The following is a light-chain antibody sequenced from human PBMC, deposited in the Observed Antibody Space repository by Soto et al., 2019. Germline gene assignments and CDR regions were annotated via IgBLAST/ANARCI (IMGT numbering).Light chain of an antibody. CDR1: QSISSH. CDR3: QQSYSTPIS. CDR2: TAS. J-gene: IGKJ5*01. V-gene: IGKV1-39*01. Sequence: DIQMTQSPSTLSGSVGDRVTITCRASQSISSHLNWYQQKPGKAPNLLMYTASNLQSGVPSRFSGSGSGTDFTLTISSPQPEDFATYYCQQSYSTPISFGQGTRLEIK.